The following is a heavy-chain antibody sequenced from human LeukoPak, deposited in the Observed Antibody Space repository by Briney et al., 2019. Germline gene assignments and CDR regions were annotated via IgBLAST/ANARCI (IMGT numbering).Heavy chain of an antibody. Sequence: GGSLRLSCAASGFTFSSYEMNWVRQAPGKGLEWVSYISSGGGTIYYADSVKGRFTISRDNAKNSLYLQMNSLRAEHTGVYYCARNPHPHCSGVHCPCDSWGQGTLVTVSS. CDR1: GFTFSSYE. CDR2: ISSGGGTI. D-gene: IGHD2-15*01. V-gene: IGHV3-48*03. J-gene: IGHJ4*02. CDR3: ARNPHPHCSGVHCPCDS.